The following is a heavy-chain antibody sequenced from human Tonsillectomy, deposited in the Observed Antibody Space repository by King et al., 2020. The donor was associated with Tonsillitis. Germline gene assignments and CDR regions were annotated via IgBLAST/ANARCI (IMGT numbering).Heavy chain of an antibody. V-gene: IGHV4-4*07. CDR1: GGSINNYY. CDR2: IYTSGST. D-gene: IGHD1-26*01. J-gene: IGHJ2*01. CDR3: ARGIVGATSIWYFDL. Sequence: VQLQESGPKLVEPSETLSLTCTVSGGSINNYYWTWIRQPAGKGLEWIGPIYTSGSTNYNPSLKSRVSISVDTSKNQFSLKLRSVTAADTAVYYCARGIVGATSIWYFDLWGRGTLVTVSS.